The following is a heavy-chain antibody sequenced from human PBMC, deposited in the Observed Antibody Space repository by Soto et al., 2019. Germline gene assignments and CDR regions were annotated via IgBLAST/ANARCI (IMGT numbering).Heavy chain of an antibody. J-gene: IGHJ4*02. CDR3: TRGPRPISTGTGAY. CDR1: GFIFKMYW. CDR2: IYNDGTYS. Sequence: GGSVRLSCAASGFIFKMYWMHWVRQSPGKGLVWISRIYNDGTYSDYADSVRGRFTISRDNVNDTLYLQMNNLRAEDSGLYYCTRGPRPISTGTGAYWGQGTQVTVSS. V-gene: IGHV3-74*01. D-gene: IGHD3-10*01.